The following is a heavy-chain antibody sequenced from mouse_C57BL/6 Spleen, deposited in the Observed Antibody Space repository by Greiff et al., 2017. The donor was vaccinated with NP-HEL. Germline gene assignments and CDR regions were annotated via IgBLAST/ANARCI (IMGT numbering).Heavy chain of an antibody. CDR1: GFNIKDYY. CDR2: IDPEDGDT. CDR3: TLMTTVVAPYYAMDY. D-gene: IGHD1-1*01. V-gene: IGHV14-1*01. J-gene: IGHJ4*01. Sequence: EVQLQQSGAELVRPGASVKLSCTASGFNIKDYYMPWVKQRPEQGLEWIGMIDPEDGDTEYAPKFQGKATMTADTSSNTAYLQLSSLTSEDTAVDYCTLMTTVVAPYYAMDYWGQGTSVTVSS.